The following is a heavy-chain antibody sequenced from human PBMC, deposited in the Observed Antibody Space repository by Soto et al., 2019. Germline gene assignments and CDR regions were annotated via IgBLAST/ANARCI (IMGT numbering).Heavy chain of an antibody. J-gene: IGHJ4*03. V-gene: IGHV1-18*01. CDR1: GYTFTYYG. D-gene: IGHD3-9*01. CDR3: ARAPRYFDWFLSRDPFDY. CDR2: ISAYNGNT. Sequence: ASVKVSCKASGYTFTYYGISWVRQAPGQGLEWMGWISAYNGNTNYAQKLQGRLTMTTDTSTSTAYVELRSLRSDDTAVYYCARAPRYFDWFLSRDPFDYWGQGTLVTVSS.